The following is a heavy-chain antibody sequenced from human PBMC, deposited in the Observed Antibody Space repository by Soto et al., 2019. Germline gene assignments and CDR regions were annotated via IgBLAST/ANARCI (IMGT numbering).Heavy chain of an antibody. CDR3: AIFTIFGIISPYGMDV. V-gene: IGHV1-18*01. Sequence: ASVKVSCKASGYTFTSYDINWVRQATGQGLEWMGWINANNGNTNYAQKLQGRVTMTRDTSTSTAYMELRSLRSDDTAMYYCAIFTIFGIISPYGMDVWGQGTTVTVSS. CDR1: GYTFTSYD. CDR2: INANNGNT. J-gene: IGHJ6*02. D-gene: IGHD3-3*01.